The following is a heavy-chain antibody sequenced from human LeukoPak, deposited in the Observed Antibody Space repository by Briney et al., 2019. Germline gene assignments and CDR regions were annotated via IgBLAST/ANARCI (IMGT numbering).Heavy chain of an antibody. CDR2: ISSGSSYI. CDR3: ALKGGYSSSFDY. V-gene: IGHV3-21*01. J-gene: IGHJ4*02. D-gene: IGHD6-13*01. CDR1: GFTFSSYT. Sequence: NAGGSLRLSCAASGFTFSSYTMNWVRQAPGKGLEWVSIISSGSSYIHYADSVKGRFTISRDNAKNSLYLQMNSLRAEDTAVYYCALKGGYSSSFDYWGQGTLVSVSS.